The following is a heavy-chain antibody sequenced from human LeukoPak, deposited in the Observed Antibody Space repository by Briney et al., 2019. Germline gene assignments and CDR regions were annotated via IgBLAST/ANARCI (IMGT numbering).Heavy chain of an antibody. V-gene: IGHV3-33*01. CDR2: IWYDGSNK. CDR3: ARDLGRGSDWYFDL. D-gene: IGHD3-16*01. CDR1: GFTFSSYG. J-gene: IGHJ2*01. Sequence: GRSPRLSCAASGFTFSSYGMHWVRQAPGKGLEWVAVIWYDGSNKYYADSVKGRFTISRDNSKNTLYLQMNSLRAEDTAVYYCARDLGRGSDWYFDLWGRGTLVTVSS.